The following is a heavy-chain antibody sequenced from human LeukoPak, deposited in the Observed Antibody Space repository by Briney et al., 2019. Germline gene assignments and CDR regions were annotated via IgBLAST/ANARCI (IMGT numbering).Heavy chain of an antibody. D-gene: IGHD5-24*01. V-gene: IGHV4-39*01. J-gene: IGHJ4*02. CDR2: IHYRINT. CDR3: ARYQEEDGYNAKTIDY. CDR1: GASISSNHY. Sequence: SETLSLTCSVSGASISSNHYWGWIRQPPGMGLEWIGTIHYRINTYYNPSLKSRLTISIDTSKNQFSLRLSSVTAADTAVYYFARYQEEDGYNAKTIDYWGQGTLVTVSS.